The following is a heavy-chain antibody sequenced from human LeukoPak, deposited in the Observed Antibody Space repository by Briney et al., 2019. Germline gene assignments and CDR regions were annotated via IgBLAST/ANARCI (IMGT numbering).Heavy chain of an antibody. CDR2: IYRGGNT. CDR3: VYSSGFFYYFDY. Sequence: GGSLRLSCAASGFTVSSNYMSWVRQAPGKGLEWVSVIYRGGNTYYADSVTGRFTISRDNSKNTLYLQVNSLRAEDTAVYYCVYSSGFFYYFDYWGQGTLVTVSS. J-gene: IGHJ4*02. D-gene: IGHD3-22*01. CDR1: GFTVSSNY. V-gene: IGHV3-53*01.